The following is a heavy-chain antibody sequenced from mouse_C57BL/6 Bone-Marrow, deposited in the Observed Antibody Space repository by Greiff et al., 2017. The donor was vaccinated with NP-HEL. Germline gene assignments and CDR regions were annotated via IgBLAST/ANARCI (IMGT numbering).Heavy chain of an antibody. D-gene: IGHD2-1*01. CDR3: ARYGNSYFDY. J-gene: IGHJ2*01. V-gene: IGHV1-42*01. Sequence: VQLQQSGPELVKPGASVKISCKASGYLFTGYYMNWVKQSPEKSLEWIGEINPSTGGTTYNQKFKAKATLTVDKSSSTAYMQLKSLTSEDSAVYYCARYGNSYFDYWGQGTTLTVSS. CDR2: INPSTGGT. CDR1: GYLFTGYY.